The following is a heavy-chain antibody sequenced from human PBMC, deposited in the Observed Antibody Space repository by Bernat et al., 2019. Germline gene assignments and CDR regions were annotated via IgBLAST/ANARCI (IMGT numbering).Heavy chain of an antibody. CDR1: GGTFSSYT. CDR3: ARDGRTYYYGSGSYSAPENYYYYYGMDV. Sequence: QVQLVQSGAEVKKPGSSVKVSCKASGGTFSSYTISWVRQAPGQGLEWMGRIIPILGIANYAQKFQGRVTITADKSTSTAYMELSSLRSEDTAVYYCARDGRTYYYGSGSYSAPENYYYYYGMDVWGQGTTVTVSS. CDR2: IIPILGIA. J-gene: IGHJ6*02. V-gene: IGHV1-69*08. D-gene: IGHD3-10*01.